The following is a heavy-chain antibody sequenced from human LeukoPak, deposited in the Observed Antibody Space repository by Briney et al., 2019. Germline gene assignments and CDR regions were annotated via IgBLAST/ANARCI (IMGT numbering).Heavy chain of an antibody. CDR3: ARGLYYYGSGASVGCGMDV. Sequence: SETLSLTCAVYGGSFSGYYWSWIRQPPGKGLEWIGEINHSGSNNYNPSLKSRVTISVDTSKNQFSLKLSSVTAADTAVYYCARGLYYYGSGASVGCGMDVWGQGTTVTVSS. V-gene: IGHV4-34*01. D-gene: IGHD3-10*01. CDR1: GGSFSGYY. CDR2: INHSGSN. J-gene: IGHJ6*02.